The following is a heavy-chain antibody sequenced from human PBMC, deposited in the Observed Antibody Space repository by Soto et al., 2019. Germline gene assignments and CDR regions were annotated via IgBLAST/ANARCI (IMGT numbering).Heavy chain of an antibody. J-gene: IGHJ4*01. V-gene: IGHV3-7*01. CDR2: IKTDGSEK. CDR3: TKDDRHTSGW. CDR1: GFTFSSST. D-gene: IGHD6-19*01. Sequence: PVRSLRLSCEASGFTFSSSTMSWFRQAPGKGLEWVAKIKTDGSEKYYVDSVRGRFTISRDNAKNSLSLQMNNLRDEDTAVYYCTKDDRHTSGWWGQGTLVTVSS.